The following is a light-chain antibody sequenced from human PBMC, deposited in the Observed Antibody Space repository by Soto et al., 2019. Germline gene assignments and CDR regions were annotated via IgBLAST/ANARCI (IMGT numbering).Light chain of an antibody. V-gene: IGKV3-11*01. J-gene: IGKJ5*01. CDR3: QQRSNWPLIT. CDR2: DAS. Sequence: EIVLTQSPATLSLSPGERPTLSCRASQSVSSYLAWYQQKPGQAPMLLIHDASNRATGIPASFSGSGSGTDFTLTISSQEPDDFAVDYCQQRSNWPLITFDQGTRLEIK. CDR1: QSVSSY.